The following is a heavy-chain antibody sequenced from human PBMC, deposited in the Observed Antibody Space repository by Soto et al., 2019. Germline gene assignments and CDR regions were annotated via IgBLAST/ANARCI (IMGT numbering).Heavy chain of an antibody. CDR3: ARSGEFSDSDYFGF. Sequence: PGGSMRLSCGASGFTFDDYGMHWVRQAPGKGLEWVSSISWNSGRIGYADSVKGRFTISRDNVKNTLYLQMNSLRAEDTALYYCARSGEFSDSDYFGFWGQGTLVTVSS. V-gene: IGHV3-9*01. J-gene: IGHJ4*02. CDR1: GFTFDDYG. CDR2: ISWNSGRI. D-gene: IGHD3-10*01.